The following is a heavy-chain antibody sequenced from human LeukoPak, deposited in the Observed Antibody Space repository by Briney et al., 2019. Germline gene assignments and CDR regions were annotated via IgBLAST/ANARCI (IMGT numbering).Heavy chain of an antibody. J-gene: IGHJ4*02. CDR1: GYTFTSYG. D-gene: IGHD6-25*01. Sequence: ASVKVSCKASGYTFTSYGISWVRQAPGQGLEWMGWISAYNGNTNYAQKLQGRVTMTTDTSTSTAYMELRSLRSDDTAVYYCARVVFRGSSGWLSPVKFDYWGQGTLVTVSS. V-gene: IGHV1-18*01. CDR3: ARVVFRGSSGWLSPVKFDY. CDR2: ISAYNGNT.